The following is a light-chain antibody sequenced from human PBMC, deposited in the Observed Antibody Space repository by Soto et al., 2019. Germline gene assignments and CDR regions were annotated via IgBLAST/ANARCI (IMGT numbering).Light chain of an antibody. CDR1: SSDVGAYNY. CDR3: TSYVGSNIWV. V-gene: IGLV2-8*01. J-gene: IGLJ3*02. Sequence: QSVLTQPPSASGSPGQSVTISCTGTSSDVGAYNYVSWYQQYPGKAPKLIIYEVSKRPSGVPDRFSGSKSGNTASLTVSGLQAEDEADYYCTSYVGSNIWVFGGGTKVTVL. CDR2: EVS.